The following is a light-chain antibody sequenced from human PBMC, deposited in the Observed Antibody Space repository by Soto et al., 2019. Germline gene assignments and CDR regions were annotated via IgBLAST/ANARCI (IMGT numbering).Light chain of an antibody. CDR2: GAS. CDR1: QSVSSTY. V-gene: IGKV3D-20*02. Sequence: EIVLPQSPGTRSLSPGERATLSCRASQSVSSTYLAWYQQRPGQAPRLLIYGASSRATGTPDRFSGSGSGTDFTLTINRLEPDDFALYYCQQRSRWPTFGGGTKVDI. CDR3: QQRSRWPT. J-gene: IGKJ4*02.